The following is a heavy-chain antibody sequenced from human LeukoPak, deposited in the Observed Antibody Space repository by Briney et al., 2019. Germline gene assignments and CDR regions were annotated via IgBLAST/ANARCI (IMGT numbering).Heavy chain of an antibody. D-gene: IGHD3-10*01. V-gene: IGHV5-51*01. CDR1: GYSFTTYW. CDR2: IYPGDSDT. J-gene: IGHJ4*02. Sequence: GESLKISCKGSGYSFTTYWIGWVRQMPGKGLEWMGIIYPGDSDTRYSTSFQGQVTISADKSISTAYLQWSSLKASDTAMYYCARRGLGGSGSYYTSNFDYWGQGTLVTVSS. CDR3: ARRGLGGSGSYYTSNFDY.